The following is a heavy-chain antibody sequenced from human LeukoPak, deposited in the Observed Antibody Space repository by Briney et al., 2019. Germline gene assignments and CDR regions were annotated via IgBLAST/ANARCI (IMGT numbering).Heavy chain of an antibody. CDR3: ARCRIVLIDTAMVNGCFDY. Sequence: GASVKVSCKASGGTFSSYAISWVRQAPGQGLEWMGRIIPIFGTANYAQKFQGRVTITTDESTSTAYMELSSLRSEDTAVYYCARCRIVLIDTAMVNGCFDYWGQGTLVTVSS. CDR2: IIPIFGTA. CDR1: GGTFSSYA. V-gene: IGHV1-69*05. J-gene: IGHJ4*02. D-gene: IGHD5-18*01.